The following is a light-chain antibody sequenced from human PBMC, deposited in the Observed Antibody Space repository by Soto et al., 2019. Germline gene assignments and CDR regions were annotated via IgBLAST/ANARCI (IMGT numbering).Light chain of an antibody. Sequence: IQLTQSPSFLSASVGDRVTMTCRASQGISTYLAWYQQKPGKAPKLLIYAASTLQSGVPSRFSGSGSGTEFALAISSLQHEDFATYYCQQIITYPQTFVQGTKVDIK. CDR3: QQIITYPQT. V-gene: IGKV1-9*01. J-gene: IGKJ1*01. CDR1: QGISTY. CDR2: AAS.